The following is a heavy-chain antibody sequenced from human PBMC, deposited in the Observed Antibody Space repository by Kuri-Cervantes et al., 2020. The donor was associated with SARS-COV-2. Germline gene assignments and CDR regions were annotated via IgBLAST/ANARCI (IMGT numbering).Heavy chain of an antibody. V-gene: IGHV1-2*02. CDR3: ARVDFWSGYDVMDV. J-gene: IGHJ6*03. CDR1: GYTFTGYY. D-gene: IGHD3-3*01. CDR2: INPNSGGT. Sequence: ASVKVSCKASGYTFTGYYMHWVRQAPGQGLEWMGWINPNSGGTNYAQKFQGRVTMTRDTSISTAYMELSRLRSDDTAMYYCARVDFWSGYDVMDVWGKGTTVTVSS.